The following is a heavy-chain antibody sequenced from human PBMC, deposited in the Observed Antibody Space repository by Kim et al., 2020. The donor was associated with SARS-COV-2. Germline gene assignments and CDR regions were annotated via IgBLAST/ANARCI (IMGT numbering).Heavy chain of an antibody. D-gene: IGHD6-13*01. CDR1: GFTFSSYW. CDR3: ARGGRAAAENWFDP. CDR2: IKQDGSEK. J-gene: IGHJ5*02. Sequence: GGSLRLSCAASGFTFSSYWMSWVRQAPGKGLEWVANIKQDGSEKYYVDSVKGRFTISRDNAKNSLYLQMNSLRAEDTAVYYCARGGRAAAENWFDPWGQGTLVTVSS. V-gene: IGHV3-7*01.